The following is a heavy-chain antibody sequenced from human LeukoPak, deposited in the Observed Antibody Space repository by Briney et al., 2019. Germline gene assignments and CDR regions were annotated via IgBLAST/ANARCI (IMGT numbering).Heavy chain of an antibody. CDR3: ARDRQWLVDLDY. Sequence: GASVTVSFKASGYTFTGYYMHWVRQAPGQGLEWMGWINPNSGGTNYAQKFQGRVTMTRDTAISTAYMELSRLRSDDTAVYYCARDRQWLVDLDYWGQGTLVTVSS. J-gene: IGHJ4*02. CDR1: GYTFTGYY. CDR2: INPNSGGT. D-gene: IGHD6-19*01. V-gene: IGHV1-2*02.